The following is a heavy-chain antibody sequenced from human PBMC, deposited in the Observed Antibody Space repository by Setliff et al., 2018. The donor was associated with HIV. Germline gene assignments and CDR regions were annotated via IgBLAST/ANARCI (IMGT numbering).Heavy chain of an antibody. J-gene: IGHJ3*02. D-gene: IGHD6-13*01. CDR3: ARARGAGTFDI. CDR2: ISVYNGNT. CDR1: GYTFTSYG. Sequence: ASVKVSCKASGYTFTSYGVCWVRQAPGQGLEWMGWISVYNGNTNYAQSLQGRVTMTTDTSTTTVYMELRSLRSDDTAFYYCARARGAGTFDIWGQGTSVTVSS. V-gene: IGHV1-18*01.